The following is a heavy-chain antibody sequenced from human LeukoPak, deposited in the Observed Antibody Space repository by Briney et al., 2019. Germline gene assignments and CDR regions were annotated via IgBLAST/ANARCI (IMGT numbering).Heavy chain of an antibody. D-gene: IGHD2-2*01. CDR1: GGSISSSSYY. V-gene: IGHV4-39*01. Sequence: SETLSLPCTVSGGSISSSSYYWGWIRQPPGKGLEWIGSIYYSGSTYYNPSLKSRVTISVDTSKNQFSLKLSSVTAADTAVYYCARQGGCSSTSCYSPLFDYWGQGTLVTVSS. CDR2: IYYSGST. CDR3: ARQGGCSSTSCYSPLFDY. J-gene: IGHJ4*02.